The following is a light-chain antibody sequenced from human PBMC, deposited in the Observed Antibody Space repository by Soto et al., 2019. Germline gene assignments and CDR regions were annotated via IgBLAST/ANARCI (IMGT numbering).Light chain of an antibody. J-gene: IGKJ5*01. CDR2: GAS. CDR1: QSVSSN. Sequence: EIVTTQSPATLSVSPGERATLSCRASQSVSSNLAWYQQKPGQAPRLLIHGASTRATGIPARFSGGGSVTEFTLTISSLQSEDFAVYYCQQYEKWPPSITFGQGTRLEIK. CDR3: QQYEKWPPSIT. V-gene: IGKV3-15*01.